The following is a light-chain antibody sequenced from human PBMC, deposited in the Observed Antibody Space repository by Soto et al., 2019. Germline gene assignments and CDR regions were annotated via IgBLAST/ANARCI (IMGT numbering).Light chain of an antibody. Sequence: EIVMTQSPDTLSVSPGERASLSCRASQSVKTKLAWYQKKPGQPPSLLIYGASIRATGIPARFSGSGSGTEFTLTISSLQSEDFAVYYCQQYSDWPPWTFGQGTKVEIK. CDR2: GAS. J-gene: IGKJ1*01. V-gene: IGKV3-15*01. CDR3: QQYSDWPPWT. CDR1: QSVKTK.